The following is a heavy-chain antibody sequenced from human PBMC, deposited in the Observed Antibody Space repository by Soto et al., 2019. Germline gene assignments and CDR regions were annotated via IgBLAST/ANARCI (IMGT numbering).Heavy chain of an antibody. CDR1: GFTFSSYS. CDR2: ISSSSSYI. D-gene: IGHD6-13*01. V-gene: IGHV3-21*01. Sequence: EVQLVESGGGLVKPGGSLRLSCAASGFTFSSYSMNWVRQAPGKGLEWVSSISSSSSYIYYADSVKGRFTISRDNAKNSLYLQMNSLRAEDTAVYYCARIKGLSWLDAFDIWGQGTMVTVSS. J-gene: IGHJ3*02. CDR3: ARIKGLSWLDAFDI.